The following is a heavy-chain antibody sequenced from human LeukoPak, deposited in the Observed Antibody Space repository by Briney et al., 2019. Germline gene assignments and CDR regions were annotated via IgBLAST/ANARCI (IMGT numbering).Heavy chain of an antibody. CDR1: GSSITSNYF. Sequence: SETLSLTCAVSGSSITSNYFWAWFRQPPGKGLEWIATIYHSWGIYFNPPLRSRVPISLDASNNQFFLKLASVTAADTAIYYCARNVTAGFFDYWGQGILITVSS. J-gene: IGHJ4*02. CDR2: IYHSWGI. CDR3: ARNVTAGFFDY. V-gene: IGHV4-38-2*01. D-gene: IGHD1-1*01.